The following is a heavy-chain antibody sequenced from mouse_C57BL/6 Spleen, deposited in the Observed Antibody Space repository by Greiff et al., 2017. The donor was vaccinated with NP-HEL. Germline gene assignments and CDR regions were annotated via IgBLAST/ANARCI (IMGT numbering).Heavy chain of an antibody. D-gene: IGHD2-4*01. CDR2: ISYDGSN. J-gene: IGHJ4*01. V-gene: IGHV3-6*01. CDR1: GYSITSGYY. CDR3: APMITPYAMDY. Sequence: VQLQESGPGLVKPSQSLSLTCSVTGYSITSGYYWNWIRQFPGNKLEWMGYISYDGSNNYNPSLKNRISITRDTSKNQFFLKLNSVTTEDTATYYCAPMITPYAMDYWGQGTSVTVSS.